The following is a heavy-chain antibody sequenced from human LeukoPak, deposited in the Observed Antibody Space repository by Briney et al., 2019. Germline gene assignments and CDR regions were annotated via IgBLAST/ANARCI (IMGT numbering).Heavy chain of an antibody. CDR2: ISAYNGNT. CDR1: GYTFISYG. CDR3: ARDQEGFDY. Sequence: ASVKVSCKASGYTFISYGITWVRQAPGQGLEWMGWISAYNGNTNYAQNLQGRVTMTTDTSTSTAYMELRSLTSDDSAVYYCARDQEGFDYWGQGTLVTVSS. J-gene: IGHJ4*02. V-gene: IGHV1-18*01.